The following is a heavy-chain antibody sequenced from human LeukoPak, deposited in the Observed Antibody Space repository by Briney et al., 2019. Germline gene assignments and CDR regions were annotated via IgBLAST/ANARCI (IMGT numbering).Heavy chain of an antibody. D-gene: IGHD6-19*01. J-gene: IGHJ4*02. CDR3: ARDMGRDNSGWYPYHDY. V-gene: IGHV1-2*02. CDR2: INPSSGAT. CDR1: GYTFTRYY. Sequence: ASVQVSCKASGYTFTRYYIHWVQPAPRQGLAWMGWINPSSGATKYAQKFQGRFTMTSDTSISTAYMELISLTADDTAVFYCARDMGRDNSGWYPYHDYWGQGTLVTVSS.